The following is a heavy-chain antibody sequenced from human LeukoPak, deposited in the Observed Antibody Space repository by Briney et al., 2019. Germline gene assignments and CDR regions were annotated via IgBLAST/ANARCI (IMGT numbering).Heavy chain of an antibody. J-gene: IGHJ4*02. CDR3: ARGDILTGRYFDY. CDR2: INHSGST. Sequence: SETLSPTCAVYGGSFSGYYWSWIRQPPGKGLEWIGEINHSGSTNYNPSLKSRVTMSVDTSKNQFSLKLSSVTAADTAVYYCARGDILTGRYFDYWGQGTLVTVSS. CDR1: GGSFSGYY. D-gene: IGHD3-9*01. V-gene: IGHV4-34*01.